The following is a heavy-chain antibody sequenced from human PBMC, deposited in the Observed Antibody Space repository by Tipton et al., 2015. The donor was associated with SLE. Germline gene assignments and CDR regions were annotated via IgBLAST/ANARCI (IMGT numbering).Heavy chain of an antibody. CDR1: GFTFSSYG. V-gene: IGHV3-33*08. CDR3: AREGYYSSPCYFDY. J-gene: IGHJ4*02. Sequence: SLRLSCAASGFTFSSYGMHWVRQAPGKGLEWVAFIRYDGSNKYYADSVKGRFTISRDNSNNTLYLQMNSLRAEDTAVYYCAREGYYSSPCYFDYWGQGTLVTVSS. CDR2: IRYDGSNK. D-gene: IGHD3-3*01.